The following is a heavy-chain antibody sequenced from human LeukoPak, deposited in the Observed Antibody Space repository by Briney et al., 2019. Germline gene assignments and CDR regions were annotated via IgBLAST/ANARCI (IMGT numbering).Heavy chain of an antibody. J-gene: IGHJ5*02. CDR1: GGSISSGSYY. D-gene: IGHD6-25*01. Sequence: SETLSLTCTVSGGSISSGSYYWSWIRQPPGKGLEWIGYIYCSGSTNYNPSLKSRVTISVDTSKNQFSLKLSSVTAADTAVYYCARERIAAVNWFDPWGQGTLVTVSS. V-gene: IGHV4-61*01. CDR2: IYCSGST. CDR3: ARERIAAVNWFDP.